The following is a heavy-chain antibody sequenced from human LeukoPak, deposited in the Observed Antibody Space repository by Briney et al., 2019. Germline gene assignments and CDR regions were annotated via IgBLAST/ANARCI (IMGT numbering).Heavy chain of an antibody. J-gene: IGHJ4*02. CDR2: INHSGST. Sequence: PSETLSLTCAVYGGSFSGYYWSWIRQPPGKGLEWIGEINHSGSTNYNPSLKSRVTISVDTSKNQFSLKLGSVTAADTAVYYCARGPRFFDYWGQGTLVTVSS. CDR1: GGSFSGYY. D-gene: IGHD3-16*01. CDR3: ARGPRFFDY. V-gene: IGHV4-34*01.